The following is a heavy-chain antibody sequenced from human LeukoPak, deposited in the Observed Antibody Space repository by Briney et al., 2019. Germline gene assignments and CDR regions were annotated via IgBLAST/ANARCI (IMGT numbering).Heavy chain of an antibody. CDR1: GGSFSGYY. CDR2: INHSGST. Sequence: SETLSLTCAVYGGSFSGYYWSWIRQPPGKGLEWIGEINHSGSTNYNPSLKSRVTISVDTSKNQFSLKLSSVTAADTAVYYCARSPKQWLEYYWGQGTLVTVSS. V-gene: IGHV4-34*01. J-gene: IGHJ4*02. D-gene: IGHD6-19*01. CDR3: ARSPKQWLEYY.